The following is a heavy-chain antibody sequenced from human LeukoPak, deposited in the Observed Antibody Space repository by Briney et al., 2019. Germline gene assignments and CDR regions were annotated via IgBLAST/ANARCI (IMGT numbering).Heavy chain of an antibody. J-gene: IGHJ3*02. D-gene: IGHD3-10*01. Sequence: SETLSLTCTVSGGSISSYYWSWIRQPAGKGLEWIGRIYTSGSTNYNPSLKSRVTMSVDTSKNQFSLNLSSVTAADTAVYYCARGLGWFGEGDAFEIWGQGTMVTVSS. CDR3: ARGLGWFGEGDAFEI. CDR2: IYTSGST. V-gene: IGHV4-4*07. CDR1: GGSISSYY.